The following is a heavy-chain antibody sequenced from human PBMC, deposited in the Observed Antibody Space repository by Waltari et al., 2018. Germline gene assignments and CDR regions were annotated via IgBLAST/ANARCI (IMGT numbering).Heavy chain of an antibody. CDR2: TIYQSKVYN. D-gene: IGHD3-3*01. CDR3: ARGRRFLDLLPLGLFDP. J-gene: IGHJ5*02. CDR1: GDRVSSNSAA. Sequence: QVQLQQSGPGLVKPSQTLSLTCAISGDRVSSNSAAWNWIRQSPSRGLEWLGRTIYQSKVYNDYAISGKRRITINPDTSKNQVPLQLNSGTPEDTAGYYCARGRRFLDLLPLGLFDPWGQGTLVTVSS. V-gene: IGHV6-1*01.